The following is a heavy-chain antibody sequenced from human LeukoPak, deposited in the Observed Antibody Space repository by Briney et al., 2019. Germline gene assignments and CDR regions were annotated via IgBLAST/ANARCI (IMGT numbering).Heavy chain of an antibody. CDR3: ARVAMVRGEDYFDY. D-gene: IGHD3-10*01. V-gene: IGHV1-3*01. J-gene: IGHJ4*02. CDR2: INAGNGNT. Sequence: GASVKVSCKASGYTFTSYAMHWVRQAPGQRREWMGWINAGNGNTKYSQKFQGRVTITRDTSASTAYMELSSLRYEDTAVYYCARVAMVRGEDYFDYWGQGTLVTVSS. CDR1: GYTFTSYA.